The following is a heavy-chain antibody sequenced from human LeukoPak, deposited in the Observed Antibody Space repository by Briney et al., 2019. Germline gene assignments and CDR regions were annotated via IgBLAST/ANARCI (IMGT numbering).Heavy chain of an antibody. CDR2: ISSSSSTI. V-gene: IGHV3-48*02. Sequence: GGPLRLSCAAPGSTFRSNRINWVRQPPGKGLEWVPYISSSSSTIYYADSVKGRFTISRDNAKNSLYLQMNSLRDEDTAVYYCARANPLALWGQGTLVTVSS. CDR1: GSTFRSNR. CDR3: ARANPLAL. J-gene: IGHJ4*02.